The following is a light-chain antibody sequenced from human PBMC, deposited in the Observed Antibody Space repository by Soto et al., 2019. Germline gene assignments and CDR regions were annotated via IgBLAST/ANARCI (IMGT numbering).Light chain of an antibody. CDR2: GAS. V-gene: IGKV3-20*01. Sequence: EIVFTQSPGTLSLSPGERATLSCRASQTVTRNYLAWHQQKPGQTPRLLVYGASSRATGIPDRFSGSGSGTDFTLTISRXEPEDFAVYYCQQHGSSPITFGQGTRLEIK. CDR3: QQHGSSPIT. CDR1: QTVTRNY. J-gene: IGKJ5*01.